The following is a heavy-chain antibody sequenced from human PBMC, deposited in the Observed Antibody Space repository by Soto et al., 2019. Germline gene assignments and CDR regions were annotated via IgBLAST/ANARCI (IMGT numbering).Heavy chain of an antibody. Sequence: QVQLVQSGAEVKKPGSSVKVSCKASGGTFSSYTISWVRQAPGQGLEWMGRIIPILGIANYAQKFQGRVTFTADKSTSTAYMELSSLRSEDTAVYYCARDRGSVGYCSGGSCYVDYWGQGTLVTVSS. V-gene: IGHV1-69*08. D-gene: IGHD2-15*01. CDR3: ARDRGSVGYCSGGSCYVDY. CDR1: GGTFSSYT. CDR2: IIPILGIA. J-gene: IGHJ4*02.